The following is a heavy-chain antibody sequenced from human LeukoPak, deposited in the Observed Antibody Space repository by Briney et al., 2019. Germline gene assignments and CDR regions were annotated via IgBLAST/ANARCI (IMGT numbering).Heavy chain of an antibody. CDR3: ARESGGSYYDY. D-gene: IGHD1-26*01. CDR1: GYTFSSYG. J-gene: IGHJ4*02. Sequence: ASVKVSCKASGYTFSSYGISWVRQAPGQGLEWMGWISAYDGNTNYAQKLQGGVTMNTDTSTSTAYMELRSLRSDDTAVYYCARESGGSYYDYWGQGTLVTVSS. V-gene: IGHV1-18*01. CDR2: ISAYDGNT.